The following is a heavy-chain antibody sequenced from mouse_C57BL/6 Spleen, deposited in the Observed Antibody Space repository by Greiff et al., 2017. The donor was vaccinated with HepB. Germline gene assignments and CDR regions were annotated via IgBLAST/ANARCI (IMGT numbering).Heavy chain of an antibody. CDR2: IHPNSGST. CDR3: ARGGGYYDPNFDY. Sequence: QVQLKQPGAELVKPGASVKLSCKASGYTFTSYWMHWVKQRPGQGLEWIGMIHPNSGSTNYNEKFKSKATLTVDKSSSTAYMQLSSLTSEDSAVYYCARGGGYYDPNFDYWGQGTTLTVSS. D-gene: IGHD2-3*01. J-gene: IGHJ2*01. CDR1: GYTFTSYW. V-gene: IGHV1-64*01.